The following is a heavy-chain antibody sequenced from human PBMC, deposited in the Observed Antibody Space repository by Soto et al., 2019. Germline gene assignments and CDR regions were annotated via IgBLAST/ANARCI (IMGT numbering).Heavy chain of an antibody. Sequence: QVQLVESGGGVVQPGRSLRLSCAASGFTFSSYAMHWVRQAPGKGLEWVAVISYDGSNKYYADSVKGRFTISRDNPKNTLYLQMNSLRAEDTAVYYCARDSSGYYYYGMDVWGQGTTVTVSS. CDR3: ARDSSGYYYYGMDV. CDR1: GFTFSSYA. D-gene: IGHD3-22*01. CDR2: ISYDGSNK. V-gene: IGHV3-30-3*01. J-gene: IGHJ6*02.